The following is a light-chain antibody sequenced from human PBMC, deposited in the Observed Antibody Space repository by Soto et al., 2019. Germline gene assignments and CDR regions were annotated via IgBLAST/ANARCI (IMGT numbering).Light chain of an antibody. V-gene: IGKV1-39*01. J-gene: IGKJ4*02. CDR3: QQSYSTPGGAT. Sequence: DIQMTQSPSSLSASVGDRVTITCRASQSISSYLNWYQQKPGKAPKLLIYAASSLQSGVPSRFSGSGSGTHFTRTISSLQPEDFATYSCQQSYSTPGGATFDGGTKVEIK. CDR2: AAS. CDR1: QSISSY.